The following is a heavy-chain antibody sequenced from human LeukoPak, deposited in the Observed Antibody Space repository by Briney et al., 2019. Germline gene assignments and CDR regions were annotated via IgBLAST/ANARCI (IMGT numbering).Heavy chain of an antibody. V-gene: IGHV4-4*07. CDR3: ARDGFWSGYRAFDI. CDR1: GGSISSYY. CDR2: IYTSGST. J-gene: IGHJ3*02. D-gene: IGHD3-3*01. Sequence: PSETLSLTCTVSGGSISSYYWNWIRQSAGKGLEWIGRIYTSGSTNYNPSLKSRVTMSVDTSKNQFSLKVSSVTAADTAVYYCARDGFWSGYRAFDIWGQGTRVTVSS.